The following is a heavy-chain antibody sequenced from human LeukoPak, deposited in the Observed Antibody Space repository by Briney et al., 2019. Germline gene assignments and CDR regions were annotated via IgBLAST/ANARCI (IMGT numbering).Heavy chain of an antibody. Sequence: GGSLRLSCAASGFTFSSYAMSWVRQAPGKGLEWVSSISSSSSYIYYADSVKGRFTISRDNAKNSLYLQMNSLRAEDTAVYYCARALPRGLVVDWGQGTLVTVSS. D-gene: IGHD2-21*01. CDR3: ARALPRGLVVD. CDR2: ISSSSSYI. CDR1: GFTFSSYA. V-gene: IGHV3-21*01. J-gene: IGHJ4*02.